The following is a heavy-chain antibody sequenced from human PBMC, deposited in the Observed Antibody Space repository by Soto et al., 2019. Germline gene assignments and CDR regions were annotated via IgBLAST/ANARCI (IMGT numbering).Heavy chain of an antibody. V-gene: IGHV3-74*01. Sequence: EVQLVESGGGLVQPGGSLRLSCAASGFTFSSYWMHWVRQAPGKGLVWVSRINGDGSNTFYADSVKGRFTISRDNANNMVFLQMNSLRAEDTAVYFCARGLRNYYGMDVRGQGTTVTVSS. CDR3: ARGLRNYYGMDV. J-gene: IGHJ6*02. CDR2: INGDGSNT. CDR1: GFTFSSYW.